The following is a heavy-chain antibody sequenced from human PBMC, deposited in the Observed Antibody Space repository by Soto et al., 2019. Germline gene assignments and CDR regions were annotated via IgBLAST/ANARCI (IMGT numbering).Heavy chain of an antibody. J-gene: IGHJ5*02. CDR1: GYTFTSYA. V-gene: IGHV1-3*01. CDR3: ARGFTLWFDP. CDR2: INAGNGNT. D-gene: IGHD3-16*01. Sequence: ASVKVSCKASGYTFTSYAIDWVRQAPGQRLEWMGWINAGNGNTKYSQKFQGRVTITRDTSASTAYMELNSLRSEDTAVYYCARGFTLWFDPWGQGTLVTVSS.